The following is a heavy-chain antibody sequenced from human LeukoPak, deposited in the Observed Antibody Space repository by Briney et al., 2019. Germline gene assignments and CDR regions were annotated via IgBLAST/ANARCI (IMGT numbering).Heavy chain of an antibody. J-gene: IGHJ4*02. V-gene: IGHV4-30-2*01. CDR2: IFHSGTT. D-gene: IGHD3-22*01. CDR3: ARGRDSRGYQFMGFDS. CDR1: GGSITTSGYY. Sequence: PSETLSLTCTVSGGSITTSGYYWSWIRQPPGKGLEWIGCIFHSGTTYYNPSLKSRVTISLERSKNQFSLRLNSVTAADTAVYYCARGRDSRGYQFMGFDSWGQGTLVTVPS.